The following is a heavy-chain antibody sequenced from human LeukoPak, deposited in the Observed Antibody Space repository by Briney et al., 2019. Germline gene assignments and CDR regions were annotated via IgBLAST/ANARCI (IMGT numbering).Heavy chain of an antibody. CDR3: ARENNDILTGCIWFDP. CDR1: GFTFSSYA. D-gene: IGHD3-9*01. V-gene: IGHV3-23*01. CDR2: ISGSGGST. J-gene: IGHJ5*02. Sequence: GGSLRLSCAASGFTFSSYAMSWVRQAPGKGLEWVSAISGSGGSTYYADSVKGRFTISRDNAKNSLYLQMNSLRAEDTAVYYCARENNDILTGCIWFDPWGQGTLVTVSS.